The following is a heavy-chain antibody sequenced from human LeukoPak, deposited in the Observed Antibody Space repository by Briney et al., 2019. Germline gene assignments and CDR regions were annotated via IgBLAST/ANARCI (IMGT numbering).Heavy chain of an antibody. Sequence: GGSLRLSCAASGFTFSSYSMNWVRQAPGKGLEWVSSISSSSSYICYADSVKGRFTISRDNAKNSLYLQMNSLRAEDTAVYYCARDNYYDSSGYDYWGQGTLVTVSS. V-gene: IGHV3-21*01. J-gene: IGHJ4*02. CDR3: ARDNYYDSSGYDY. CDR2: ISSSSSYI. D-gene: IGHD3-22*01. CDR1: GFTFSSYS.